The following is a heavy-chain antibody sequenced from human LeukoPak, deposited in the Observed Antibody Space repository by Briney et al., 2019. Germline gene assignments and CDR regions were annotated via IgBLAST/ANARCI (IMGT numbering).Heavy chain of an antibody. CDR3: ARARYFDWLPRSYYYYGMDV. V-gene: IGHV4-30-2*01. D-gene: IGHD3-9*01. J-gene: IGHJ6*02. CDR1: GGSFSGFY. CDR2: IYHSGST. Sequence: SETLSLTCAVYGGSFSGFYWSWIRQPPGKGLEWIGYIYHSGSTYYNPSLKSRVTISVDRSKNQFSLKLSSVTAADTAVYYCARARYFDWLPRSYYYYGMDVWGQGTTVTVSS.